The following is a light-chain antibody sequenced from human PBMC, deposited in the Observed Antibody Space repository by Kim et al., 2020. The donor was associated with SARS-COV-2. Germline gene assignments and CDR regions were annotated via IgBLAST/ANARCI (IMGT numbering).Light chain of an antibody. CDR1: SLRSYY. V-gene: IGLV3-19*01. Sequence: LGQPVRITCQGDSLRSYYASWYQQKPGQAPVLVIYGKNNRPSGIPDRFSGSSSGNTASLTITGAQAEDEADYYCNSRDSSGNHLRVFGTGTKVTVL. CDR2: GKN. CDR3: NSRDSSGNHLRV. J-gene: IGLJ1*01.